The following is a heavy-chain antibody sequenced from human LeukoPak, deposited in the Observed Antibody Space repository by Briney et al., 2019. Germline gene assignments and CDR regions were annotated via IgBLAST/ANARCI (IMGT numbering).Heavy chain of an antibody. V-gene: IGHV3-30-3*01. CDR3: ARKGPDLLWFGELLTDYYYYYGMDV. CDR2: ISYDGSNK. CDR1: GFTFSSYA. J-gene: IGHJ6*02. D-gene: IGHD3-10*01. Sequence: GGSLRLSCAASGFTFSSYAMHWVRQAPGKGLEWVAVISYDGSNKYYADSVKGRFTISRDNSKNTLYLQMNSLRAEDTAVYYCARKGPDLLWFGELLTDYYYYYGMDVWGQGTTVTVSS.